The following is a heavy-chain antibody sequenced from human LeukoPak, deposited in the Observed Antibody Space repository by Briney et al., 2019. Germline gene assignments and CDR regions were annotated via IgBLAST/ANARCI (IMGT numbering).Heavy chain of an antibody. CDR2: ISWNSGTI. V-gene: IGHV3-9*01. CDR1: GFTFDDYA. J-gene: IGHJ1*01. CDR3: AKGRGSSWTEYFQH. Sequence: GGSLRLSCAASGFTFDDYAMHWVRQAPGKGLEWVSGISWNSGTIAYADSVKGRFTISRDNAKNSLYLQMHSLRAEDTALYYCAKGRGSSWTEYFQHWGQGTRVTVSS. D-gene: IGHD6-13*01.